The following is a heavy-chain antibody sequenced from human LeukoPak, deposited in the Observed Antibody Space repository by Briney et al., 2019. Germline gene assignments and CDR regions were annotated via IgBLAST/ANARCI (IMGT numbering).Heavy chain of an antibody. Sequence: ASVKVSCKASGYTFTGYYMHWVRQAPGQGLEWMGWINPNSGGTNYAQKFQGWVTMTRDTSISTAYMELSRLRSDDTAVYYCARDFRPGRSSIAVAAVSGLFDYWGQGTLVTVPS. J-gene: IGHJ4*02. D-gene: IGHD6-19*01. V-gene: IGHV1-2*04. CDR1: GYTFTGYY. CDR3: ARDFRPGRSSIAVAAVSGLFDY. CDR2: INPNSGGT.